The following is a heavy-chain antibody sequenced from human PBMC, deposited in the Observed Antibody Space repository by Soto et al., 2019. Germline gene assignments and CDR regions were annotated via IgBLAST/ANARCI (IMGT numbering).Heavy chain of an antibody. CDR3: ARVANYYGSGRPAFDI. CDR1: DDSIGGGGAY. V-gene: IGHV4-31*03. D-gene: IGHD3-10*01. J-gene: IGHJ3*02. CDR2: LYYGGSA. Sequence: TCSVADDSIGGGGAYWSWNRQLPGKGLEWIGYLYYGGSANYTPSLKSRLTISLDTSKNQFSLKLSSVTAADTAVYYCARVANYYGSGRPAFDIWGQGTMVTVSS.